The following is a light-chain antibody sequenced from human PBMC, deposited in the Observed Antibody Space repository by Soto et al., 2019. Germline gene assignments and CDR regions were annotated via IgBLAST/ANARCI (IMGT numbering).Light chain of an antibody. CDR1: SSYFGGYNY. CDR2: EVT. J-gene: IGLJ2*01. Sequence: SVMTKPGAMFVSPLQSITISCTGTSSYFGGYNYVSLYQHHPGKSPKLVIYEVTKRPSGVSNRFSGSKSGNTASLTISALQAEDETDYHLRLYQSKNHVV. V-gene: IGLV2-14*01. CDR3: RLYQSKNHVV.